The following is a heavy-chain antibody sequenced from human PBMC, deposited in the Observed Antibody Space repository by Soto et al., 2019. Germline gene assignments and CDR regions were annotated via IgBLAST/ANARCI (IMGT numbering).Heavy chain of an antibody. CDR3: AIYYGSGIYHPKY. Sequence: EVQLVESGGGLVLAGGSLRLSCAAYGFTFSSYWMHWVRQAPGKGLVWVSRINSDGRSTSYADSVKGRFTISRDNAKITLYLQINSLRAEDTAVYYCAIYYGSGIYHPKYWGQGTLVTVAS. V-gene: IGHV3-74*01. CDR2: INSDGRST. D-gene: IGHD3-10*01. CDR1: GFTFSSYW. J-gene: IGHJ4*02.